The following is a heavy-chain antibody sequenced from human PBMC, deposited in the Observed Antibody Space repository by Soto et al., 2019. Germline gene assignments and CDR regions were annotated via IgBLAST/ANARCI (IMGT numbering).Heavy chain of an antibody. V-gene: IGHV2-70*13. CDR1: GFSLTSPGMC. CDR2: IERDDDDK. J-gene: IGHJ6*02. D-gene: IGHD1-20*01. CDR3: ARSIRGPRRFNGMDV. Sequence: SGPTLVNPTGTLTLTCTFSGFSLTSPGMCVSWIRQSPGKALEWLALIERDDDDKYYSTSLKTRLTISKDTRKNQVVLTMANMEPADTATYYCARSIRGPRRFNGMDVWGQGTTVTVSS.